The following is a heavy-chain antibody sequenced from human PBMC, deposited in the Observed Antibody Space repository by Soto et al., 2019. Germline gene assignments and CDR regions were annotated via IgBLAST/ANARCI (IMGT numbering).Heavy chain of an antibody. CDR3: ARDVAEYCSGGSCYSTSYGMDV. CDR1: GGSISSYY. D-gene: IGHD2-15*01. Sequence: QVQLQESGPGLVKPSETLSLTCTVSGGSISSYYWSWIRQPPGKGLEWIGYIYYSGSTNYNPSLKSRVTISVDTSKNQFSLKLSSVTAADTAVYYCARDVAEYCSGGSCYSTSYGMDVWGQGTTVTVSS. J-gene: IGHJ6*02. V-gene: IGHV4-59*01. CDR2: IYYSGST.